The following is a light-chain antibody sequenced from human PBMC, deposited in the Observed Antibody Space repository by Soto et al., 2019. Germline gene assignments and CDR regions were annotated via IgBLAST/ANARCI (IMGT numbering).Light chain of an antibody. V-gene: IGKV1-16*02. CDR2: AAS. J-gene: IGKJ3*01. Sequence: DIQMTQSPSSLSASVGDRVTITCRGSQGIANYLGWSQQKPGKAPKSLIYAASSLHSGVPSKFSASASGTDFTLTISNLQPEDFATYYCHQYKSYPFTFGPGTKVDLK. CDR3: HQYKSYPFT. CDR1: QGIANY.